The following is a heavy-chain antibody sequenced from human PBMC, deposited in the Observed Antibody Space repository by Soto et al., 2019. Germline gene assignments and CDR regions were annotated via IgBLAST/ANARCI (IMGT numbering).Heavy chain of an antibody. J-gene: IGHJ4*02. CDR2: ISGSGGST. CDR3: AKGRAITMIVVVPFDY. CDR1: GFTFSSYA. V-gene: IGHV3-23*01. D-gene: IGHD3-22*01. Sequence: PGGSLRLSCAASGFTFSSYAMSWVRQVPGKGLEWVSAISGSGGSTYYADSVKGRFTISRDSSKNTLYLQMNSLRAEDTAVYYCAKGRAITMIVVVPFDYWGQGTLVTVSS.